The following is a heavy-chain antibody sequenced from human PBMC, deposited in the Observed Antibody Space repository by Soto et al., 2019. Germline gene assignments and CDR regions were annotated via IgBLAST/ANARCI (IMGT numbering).Heavy chain of an antibody. CDR1: GFTFSSYG. D-gene: IGHD6-19*01. CDR2: ISYDGSNK. V-gene: IGHV3-30*18. Sequence: QVQLVESGGGVVQPGRSLRLSCAASGFTFSSYGMHWVRQTPGKGLEWVAVISYDGSNKYYADSVKGRFTISRDNSKNTLYLQMNSLRAEDTAVYYCANSVGYSSVWYTGANDYWGQGTLVTVSS. CDR3: ANSVGYSSVWYTGANDY. J-gene: IGHJ4*02.